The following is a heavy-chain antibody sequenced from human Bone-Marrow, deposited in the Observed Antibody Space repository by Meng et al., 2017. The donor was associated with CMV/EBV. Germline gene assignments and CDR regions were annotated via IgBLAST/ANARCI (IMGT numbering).Heavy chain of an antibody. CDR1: GGSISSYY. CDR2: IYYSGST. D-gene: IGHD7-27*01. CDR3: ARILSGDSLAFDL. V-gene: IGHV4-59*01. Sequence: GSLRHSCSVSGGSISSYYWSWIRQPPGKGLEWIGYIYYSGSTNYNPSLKSRLTISVDMSRNQFSLHLNSVTAADTAVYYCARILSGDSLAFDLWGPGTMVTVSS. J-gene: IGHJ3*01.